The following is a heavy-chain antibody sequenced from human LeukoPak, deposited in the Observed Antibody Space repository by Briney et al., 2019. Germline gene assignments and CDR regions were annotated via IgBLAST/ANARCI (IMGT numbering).Heavy chain of an antibody. CDR3: ARDGGGGDTFDY. D-gene: IGHD2-21*01. CDR2: IYSGGST. J-gene: IGHJ4*02. Sequence: QAGGSLRLSCAASGFTVSSNYMSWVRQPPGKGLEWVSDIYSGGSTYYAASVKGRFTISRDNSKNTLYLQMNSLRAEDTAVYYCARDGGGGDTFDYWGQGTLVTVSS. CDR1: GFTVSSNY. V-gene: IGHV3-66*02.